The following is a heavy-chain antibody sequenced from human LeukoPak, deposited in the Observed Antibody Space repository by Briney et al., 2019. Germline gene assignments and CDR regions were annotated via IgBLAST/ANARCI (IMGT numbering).Heavy chain of an antibody. Sequence: SGGSLRLSCTASGFTLSLYSMHWVRQVPGKGLEWVSSIGRSSQYIYYGDSVRGRFTISRDNAKNSLYLDMNSPRAEDTAVYYCARDASNIDFAPYFYYMDVWGKGTTVTVSS. CDR2: IGRSSQYI. J-gene: IGHJ6*03. CDR1: GFTLSLYS. V-gene: IGHV3-21*01. D-gene: IGHD3-3*01. CDR3: ARDASNIDFAPYFYYMDV.